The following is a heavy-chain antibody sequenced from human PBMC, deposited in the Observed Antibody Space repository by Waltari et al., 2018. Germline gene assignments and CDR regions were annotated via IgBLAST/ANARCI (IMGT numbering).Heavy chain of an antibody. D-gene: IGHD7-27*01. V-gene: IGHV4-34*02. CDR1: GGSFSGYH. Sequence: QLQLKQGGAGTLKPSETLSLTSGVYGGSFSGYHWTWVRQPPGKGLEWIGEINNGAVTNYSPSLKSRVAISVDASKKQFSLSVRSVTAADTAVYYCARDFNWGWFYWGQGALVTVSS. CDR3: ARDFNWGWFY. CDR2: INNGAVT. J-gene: IGHJ4*02.